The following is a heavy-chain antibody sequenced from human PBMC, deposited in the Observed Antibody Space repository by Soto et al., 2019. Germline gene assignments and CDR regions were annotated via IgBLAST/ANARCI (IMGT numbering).Heavy chain of an antibody. CDR1: GGSISSSSYY. J-gene: IGHJ5*02. Sequence: SETLSLTCTVSGGSISSSSYYWGWIRQPPGKGLEWIGSIYYSGSTYYSPSLKSRVTISVDTSKNQFSLKLISVTAADTAVYYCPITMVRGVIVLGPWRKGTLVTVSS. V-gene: IGHV4-39*01. D-gene: IGHD3-10*01. CDR2: IYYSGST. CDR3: PITMVRGVIVLGP.